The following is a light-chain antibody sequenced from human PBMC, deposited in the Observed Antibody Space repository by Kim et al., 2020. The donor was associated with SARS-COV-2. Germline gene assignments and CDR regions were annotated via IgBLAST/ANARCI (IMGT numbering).Light chain of an antibody. CDR3: SSNGLMSPV. V-gene: IGLV2-14*03. J-gene: IGLJ1*01. CDR2: DIS. Sequence: PGGAHRLMILDISRRPSGVSNRFSGSKSDNTASLTISGLQTEDAADYYCSSNGLMSPVFGTGTKVTVL.